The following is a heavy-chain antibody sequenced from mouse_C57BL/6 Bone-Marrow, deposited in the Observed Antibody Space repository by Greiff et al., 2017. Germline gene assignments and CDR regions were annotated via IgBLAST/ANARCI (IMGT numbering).Heavy chain of an antibody. CDR3: AREDGNFFDY. V-gene: IGHV1-26*01. CDR2: INPNNGGT. J-gene: IGHJ2*01. CDR1: GYTFTDYY. D-gene: IGHD2-1*01. Sequence: VQLQQSGPELVKPGASVKISCKASGYTFTDYYMNWVKQSHGKSLEWIGDINPNNGGTSYNQKFKGKATLTVDKSSSTAYMELRSLTSEDSAVYYCAREDGNFFDYWGKGTTLTVSS.